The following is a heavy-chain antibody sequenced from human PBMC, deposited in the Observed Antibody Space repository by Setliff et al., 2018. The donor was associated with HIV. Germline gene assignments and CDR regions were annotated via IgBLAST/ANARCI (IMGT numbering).Heavy chain of an antibody. CDR1: GYTFTSYG. CDR2: ISAYNGNT. V-gene: IGHV1-18*01. CDR3: AGVWDYYDSSGYYYVFDY. J-gene: IGHJ4*02. Sequence: GGSVKVSCKASGYTFTSYGISWVRQAPGQGLEWMGWISAYNGNTNYAQKRQGRVTMTTDTSTSTAYLELRSLRSDDTAVYYCAGVWDYYDSSGYYYVFDYWGQGTLVTVSS. D-gene: IGHD3-22*01.